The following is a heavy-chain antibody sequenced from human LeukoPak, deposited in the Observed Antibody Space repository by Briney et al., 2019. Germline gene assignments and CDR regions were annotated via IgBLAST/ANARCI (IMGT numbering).Heavy chain of an antibody. CDR3: ARGLSSRPRTQYYYYMDV. V-gene: IGHV4-34*01. Sequence: KPSETLSLTCAVYGGSFSGYYWSWIRQPPGKGLEWIGEINHSGSTNYNPSLKSRVTISVDTSKNQFSLKLSSVTAADTAVYYCARGLSSRPRTQYYYYMDVWGKGTTVTVSS. CDR2: INHSGST. D-gene: IGHD6-13*01. J-gene: IGHJ6*03. CDR1: GGSFSGYY.